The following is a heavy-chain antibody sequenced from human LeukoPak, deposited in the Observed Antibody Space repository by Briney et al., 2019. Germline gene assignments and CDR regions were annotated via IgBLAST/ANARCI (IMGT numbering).Heavy chain of an antibody. CDR1: GGSITSGYY. D-gene: IGHD3-3*01. V-gene: IGHV4-39*07. Sequence: SETLSLTCTVSGGSITSGYYWGWFRQPPGRGLEWIGSIYYSGNTYYNPSLKSRVTISVDTSKNQFSLQLSSVTAADTAVYYCARGDVGYYDFWSGYPRAFDYWGQGTLVTASS. J-gene: IGHJ4*02. CDR3: ARGDVGYYDFWSGYPRAFDY. CDR2: IYYSGNT.